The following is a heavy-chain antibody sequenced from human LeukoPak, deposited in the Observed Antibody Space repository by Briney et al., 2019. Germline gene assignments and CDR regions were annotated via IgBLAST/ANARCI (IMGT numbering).Heavy chain of an antibody. CDR1: GFTFSSYA. CDR3: AKDRADSGSYRHHFGY. V-gene: IGHV3-23*01. D-gene: IGHD3-16*02. CDR2: ITDSGGST. J-gene: IGHJ4*02. Sequence: GGSLRLSCAASGFTFSSYAMSWVRQAPGKGLEWVSSITDSGGSTFDADSVKGRFTISRDNSKNTLYLQMSSLRAEDTAVYCCAKDRADSGSYRHHFGYWGQGALATVSS.